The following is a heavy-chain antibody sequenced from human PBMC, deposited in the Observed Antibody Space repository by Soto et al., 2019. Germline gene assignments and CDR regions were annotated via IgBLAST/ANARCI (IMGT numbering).Heavy chain of an antibody. V-gene: IGHV3-33*01. J-gene: IGHJ4*02. CDR3: ARERWNSGYVANPPYYFDY. CDR1: GFTFSSYG. Sequence: QVQLVESGGGVVQPGRSLRLSCAESGFTFSSYGMHWVRQAPGKGLEWVAVIWYDGSNKYYADSVKGRFTISRDNSKNSLYLQMNSLRAEDTAVYYCARERWNSGYVANPPYYFDYWGQGTLVTVSS. D-gene: IGHD5-12*01. CDR2: IWYDGSNK.